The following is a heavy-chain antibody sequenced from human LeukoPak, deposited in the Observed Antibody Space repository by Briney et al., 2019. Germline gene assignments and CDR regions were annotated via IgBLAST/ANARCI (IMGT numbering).Heavy chain of an antibody. CDR2: IIPIFGTA. J-gene: IGHJ3*02. V-gene: IGHV1-69*05. CDR3: AREGGARGAFDI. Sequence: ASVKVSCKASGGTFSSYAISWVRQAPGQGLEWMGGIIPIFGTANYARKFQGRVTITTDESTSTAYMELSSLRSEDTAVYYCAREGGARGAFDIWGQGTMVTVSS. D-gene: IGHD1-26*01. CDR1: GGTFSSYA.